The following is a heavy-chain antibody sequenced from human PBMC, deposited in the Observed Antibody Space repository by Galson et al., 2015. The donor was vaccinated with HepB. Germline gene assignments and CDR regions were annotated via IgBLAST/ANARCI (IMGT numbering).Heavy chain of an antibody. CDR3: AKGGAYCGGDCYSYYFDY. CDR1: GFTFSSYG. J-gene: IGHJ4*02. V-gene: IGHV3-30*18. Sequence: SLRLSCAASGFTFSSYGMHWVRQAPGQGLEWVAVISYDGSNKYYADSVKGRFTISRDNSKNTLYLQMNSLRAEDTAVYYCAKGGAYCGGDCYSYYFDYWGQGTLVTVSS. D-gene: IGHD2-21*02. CDR2: ISYDGSNK.